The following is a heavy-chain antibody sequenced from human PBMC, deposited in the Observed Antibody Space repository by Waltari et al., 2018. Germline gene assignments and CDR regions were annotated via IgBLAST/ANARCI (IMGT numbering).Heavy chain of an antibody. CDR1: GGSISSSSYY. CDR3: ARDGIVGATSLDY. J-gene: IGHJ4*02. V-gene: IGHV4-39*07. Sequence: QLQLQESGPGLVKPSETLSLTCTVSGGSISSSSYYWGWIRQPPGKGLEWIGSIYYSGRTYYNPSLKSRVTISVDTSKNQFALKLSSVTAADTAVYYCARDGIVGATSLDYWGQGTLVTVSS. CDR2: IYYSGRT. D-gene: IGHD1-26*01.